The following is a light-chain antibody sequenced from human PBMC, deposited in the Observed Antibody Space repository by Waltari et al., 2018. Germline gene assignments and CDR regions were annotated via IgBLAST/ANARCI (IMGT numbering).Light chain of an antibody. V-gene: IGKV1-9*01. CDR3: QQLIAYPRT. Sequence: IQLTQIPSSLSASVGDRVTIACRASQGITTFLSWYQQQTGKAPEVLIFGASTLRTGVPSRFVGSGSGTDFTLTIRSLQPEDFATYYCQQLIAYPRTFGQGTKVEIK. CDR1: QGITTF. CDR2: GAS. J-gene: IGKJ1*01.